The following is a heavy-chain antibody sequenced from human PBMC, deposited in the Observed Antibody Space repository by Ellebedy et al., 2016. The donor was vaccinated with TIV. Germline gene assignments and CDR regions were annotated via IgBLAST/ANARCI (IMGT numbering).Heavy chain of an antibody. CDR3: ARGYGTGRYGLDV. D-gene: IGHD3-10*01. J-gene: IGHJ6*02. CDR2: VYYSGNT. V-gene: IGHV4-61*01. Sequence: PSETLSLTCNVSGGSVSSLSDYWSWIRQPPGKGLEWIGYVYYSGNTNYNPSLKSRVTISADTSKNQFSLRLKSVTAADTALYFCARGYGTGRYGLDVWGQGTTVTVSS. CDR1: GGSVSSLSDY.